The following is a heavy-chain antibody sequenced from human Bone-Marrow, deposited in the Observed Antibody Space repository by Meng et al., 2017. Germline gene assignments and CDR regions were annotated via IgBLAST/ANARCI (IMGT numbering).Heavy chain of an antibody. Sequence: EVQLWESGRGLVPPEGPLSISCAASGFTFSSYAMRWVCQAPGNGLEWVSAIRGSGGSTYSADSVKGRFTISRDNSKNRLYLQMNSLRAEDTAVNYCAKTPSGSYDYWGQGALVTVSS. V-gene: IGHV3-23*01. CDR2: IRGSGGST. D-gene: IGHD1-26*01. CDR3: AKTPSGSYDY. J-gene: IGHJ4*02. CDR1: GFTFSSYA.